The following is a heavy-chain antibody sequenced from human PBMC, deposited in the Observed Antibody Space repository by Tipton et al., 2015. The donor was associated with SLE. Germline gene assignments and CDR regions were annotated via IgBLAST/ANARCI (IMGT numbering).Heavy chain of an antibody. CDR3: ARPRGAFFDC. Sequence: QVQLVQSGAEVKKPGASVKVSCKASGYTFTTYGISWVRQAPGQGLECMGWINPNSGDTNYAQKFQDRVTMTRDTSISIVYLELSRLRSGDMAVYYCARPRGAFFDCWGQGTLVTVSS. J-gene: IGHJ4*02. CDR2: INPNSGDT. V-gene: IGHV1-2*02. CDR1: GYTFTTYG.